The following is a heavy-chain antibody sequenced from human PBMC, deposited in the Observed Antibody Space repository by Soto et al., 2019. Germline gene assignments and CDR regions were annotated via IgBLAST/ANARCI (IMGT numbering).Heavy chain of an antibody. CDR3: ARRAETNGWNGFGADKYYFDF. D-gene: IGHD1-1*01. CDR1: GYTFTSYD. CDR2: MNPSTGNS. J-gene: IGHJ4*02. Sequence: ASVRVSCKASGYTFTSYDIYWVRQATGQGLEWMGWMNPSTGNSGYAQKFQGRVTMTSDTSISTAHMELSSLRSEDTAVYYCARRAETNGWNGFGADKYYFDFWGQGTLVTVSS. V-gene: IGHV1-8*01.